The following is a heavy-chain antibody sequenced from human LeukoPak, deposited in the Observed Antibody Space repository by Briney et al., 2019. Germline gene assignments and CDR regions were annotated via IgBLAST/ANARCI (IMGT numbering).Heavy chain of an antibody. CDR2: IYYSGST. Sequence: SETLSLTCTVSGGSISSSNYYWGWIRQPPGKGLEWIGSIYYSGSTYYNPSLESRVTISVDTSKNQFSLRLSSVTAADTAVYYCARGLGAIAVAGWSYYFDYWGQGTLVTVSS. CDR1: GGSISSSNYY. CDR3: ARGLGAIAVAGWSYYFDY. V-gene: IGHV4-39*07. J-gene: IGHJ4*02. D-gene: IGHD6-19*01.